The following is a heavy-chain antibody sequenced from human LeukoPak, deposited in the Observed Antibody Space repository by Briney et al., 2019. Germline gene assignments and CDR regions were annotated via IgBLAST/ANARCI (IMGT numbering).Heavy chain of an antibody. V-gene: IGHV3-23*01. CDR2: ISGSGGST. CDR1: GFTFSSYA. J-gene: IGHJ3*02. D-gene: IGHD6-13*01. Sequence: SGGSLRLSCAASGFTFSSYAMSWVRQAPGKGLEWVSAISGSGGSTYYADSVKGRFTISRDNSKNTLYLQMNSLRAEDTAVYYCARDPIAAAGNDAFDIWGQGTMVTVSS. CDR3: ARDPIAAAGNDAFDI.